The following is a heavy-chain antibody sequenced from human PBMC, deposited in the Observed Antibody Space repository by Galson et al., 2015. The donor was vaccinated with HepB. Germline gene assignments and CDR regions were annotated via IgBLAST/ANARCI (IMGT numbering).Heavy chain of an antibody. CDR1: GYTFTSYY. V-gene: IGHV1-46*01. D-gene: IGHD5/OR15-5a*01. CDR2: INPSGGST. CDR3: AREELVYDFYYYYYGMDV. J-gene: IGHJ6*02. Sequence: SVKVSCKASGYTFTSYYMHWVRQAPGQGLEWMGIINPSGGSTSYAQKFQGRVTMTRDTSTSTVYMELSSLRSEDTAVYYCAREELVYDFYYYYYGMDVWGQGTTVTVSS.